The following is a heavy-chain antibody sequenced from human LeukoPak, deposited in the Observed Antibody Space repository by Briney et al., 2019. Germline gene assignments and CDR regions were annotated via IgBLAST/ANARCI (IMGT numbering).Heavy chain of an antibody. CDR3: AKVRTQWELLGSYGMDV. D-gene: IGHD1-26*01. V-gene: IGHV3-23*01. J-gene: IGHJ6*02. CDR1: GFTFSNYA. CDR2: IIYSGIKT. Sequence: GGSLRLSCAASGFTFSNYAMSWVRQAPGKGLEWVSVIIYSGIKTYYADSVKGRFTISRDNSKNTLYLQMNSLRAEDTAVYYCAKVRTQWELLGSYGMDVWGQGTTVTVSS.